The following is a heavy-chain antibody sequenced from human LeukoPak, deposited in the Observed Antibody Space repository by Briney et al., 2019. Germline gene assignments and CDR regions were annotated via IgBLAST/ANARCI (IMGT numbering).Heavy chain of an antibody. J-gene: IGHJ5*02. CDR3: ASSTQDDYGDNNWFDP. Sequence: SQTLSLTCTVSGGSISSYYWSWIRQPPGKGLEWIGYIYYSGSTNYNPSLKSRVTISVDTSKNQFSLKLSSVTAADTAVYYCASSTQDDYGDNNWFDPWGQGTLVTVSS. CDR2: IYYSGST. D-gene: IGHD4-17*01. CDR1: GGSISSYY. V-gene: IGHV4-59*01.